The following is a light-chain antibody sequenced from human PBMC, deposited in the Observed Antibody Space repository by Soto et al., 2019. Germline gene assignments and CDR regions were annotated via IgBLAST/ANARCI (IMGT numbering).Light chain of an antibody. CDR2: DAS. Sequence: EIVLTQSPATLSVSPGESATLSCRASQSVSGDLAWYHHKPGQAPRLLIYDASTRALGTQARFAGSGSGTEFTLTISSLQSEDFAVYFCKQYNNWPITFGQGTRLEIK. V-gene: IGKV3-15*01. CDR3: KQYNNWPIT. CDR1: QSVSGD. J-gene: IGKJ5*01.